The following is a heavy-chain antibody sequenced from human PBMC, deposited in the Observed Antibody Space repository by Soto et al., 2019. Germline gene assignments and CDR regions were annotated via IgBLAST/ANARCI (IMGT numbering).Heavy chain of an antibody. CDR2: IYPGDSDT. CDR3: ATTAAAGKYYNGMDV. CDR1: GYSFTSYW. J-gene: IGHJ6*02. V-gene: IGHV5-51*01. Sequence: GESLKISCKGSGYSFTSYWIGWVRQMPGKGLELMGIIYPGDSDTRYSPSFQGQVTISADKSISTAYLQWSSLKASDTAMYYCATTAAAGKYYNGMDVWGQGTTVTGSS. D-gene: IGHD6-13*01.